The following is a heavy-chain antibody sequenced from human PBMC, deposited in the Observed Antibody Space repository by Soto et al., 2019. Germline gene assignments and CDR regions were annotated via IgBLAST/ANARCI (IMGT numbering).Heavy chain of an antibody. CDR1: RFTFSRYE. J-gene: IGHJ4*02. V-gene: IGHV3-48*03. Sequence: EVQLVESVGGLVQPGGSLRLSCAASRFTFSRYEMNWVRQAPGKGLEWVSSISSSGTSIYYADSVKGRFSISSANDKNALYLAMNSLRVDDTAVYYCARDRGYTSGSYGGAFDFWGQGTLVTVDS. D-gene: IGHD6-19*01. CDR3: ARDRGYTSGSYGGAFDF. CDR2: ISSSGTSI.